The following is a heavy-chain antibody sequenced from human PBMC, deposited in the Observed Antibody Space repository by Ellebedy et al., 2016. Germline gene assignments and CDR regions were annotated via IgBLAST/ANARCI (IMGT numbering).Heavy chain of an antibody. CDR2: ISHSGST. J-gene: IGHJ4*02. Sequence: SETLSLTCTVSGGSISRYYWSWIRQPPGKGLEWIGYISHSGSTYYNPSLKSRVAISLDTSKNHFSLKLTSVTAADTAVYYCARGVPLVTAPIDDWGQGTLVTVSS. D-gene: IGHD2-21*02. CDR3: ARGVPLVTAPIDD. V-gene: IGHV4-59*01. CDR1: GGSISRYY.